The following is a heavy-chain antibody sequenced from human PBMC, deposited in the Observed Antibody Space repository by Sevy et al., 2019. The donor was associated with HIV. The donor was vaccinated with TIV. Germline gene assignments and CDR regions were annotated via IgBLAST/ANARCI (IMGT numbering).Heavy chain of an antibody. CDR2: ISWNSAIM. D-gene: IGHD6-13*01. Sequence: GGSLRLSCAASGFTFDDYAMHWVRQGPGKGLEWVSSISWNSAIMAYADSVKGRFTISRDNAKNSLYLQMNSLRTEDTACYYCTKGPYSSSWHWFDTWGQGTLVTVSS. J-gene: IGHJ5*02. V-gene: IGHV3-9*01. CDR1: GFTFDDYA. CDR3: TKGPYSSSWHWFDT.